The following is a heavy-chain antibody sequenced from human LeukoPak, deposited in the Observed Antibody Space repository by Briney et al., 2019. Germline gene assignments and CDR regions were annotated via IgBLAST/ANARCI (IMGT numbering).Heavy chain of an antibody. CDR1: GFTFSTYG. Sequence: PGGSLRLSCAASGFTFSTYGMHWVRQAPGKGLEWVALISYDGSNKYYADSVKGRFTISRDNSKNTLYLQMNSLRAEDTAVYYCAKAANWGSFDYWGQGTLVTVSS. CDR2: ISYDGSNK. D-gene: IGHD7-27*01. J-gene: IGHJ4*02. CDR3: AKAANWGSFDY. V-gene: IGHV3-30*18.